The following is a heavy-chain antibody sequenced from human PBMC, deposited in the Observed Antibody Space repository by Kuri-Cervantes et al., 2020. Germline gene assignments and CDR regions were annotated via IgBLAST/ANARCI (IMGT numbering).Heavy chain of an antibody. CDR2: IYHTGGF. CDR3: ARLDGSAYLYFFDY. V-gene: IGHV4-34*01. Sequence: GSLRLSCAVYGGSFSGYYWGWIRQPPGKGLEWIAHIYHTGGFYNNPSLKSRVTISVDTSKNQFSLNLNSVTAADTAVYYCARLDGSAYLYFFDYWGQGTLVTVSS. CDR1: GGSFSGYY. J-gene: IGHJ4*02. D-gene: IGHD3-22*01.